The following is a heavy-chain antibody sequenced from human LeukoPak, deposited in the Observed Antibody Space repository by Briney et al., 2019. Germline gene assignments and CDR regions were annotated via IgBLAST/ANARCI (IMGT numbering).Heavy chain of an antibody. CDR3: AKDLAGGRGWYYFDY. J-gene: IGHJ4*02. CDR2: ISGDGGST. CDR1: GFTFDDYA. D-gene: IGHD2-15*01. Sequence: GGSLRLSCAASGFTFDDYAMHWVRQAPGKGLEWVSLISGDGGSTYYADSVKSRFTISRDNSKNSLYLQMNSLRTEDTALYYCAKDLAGGRGWYYFDYWGQGTLVTVSS. V-gene: IGHV3-43*02.